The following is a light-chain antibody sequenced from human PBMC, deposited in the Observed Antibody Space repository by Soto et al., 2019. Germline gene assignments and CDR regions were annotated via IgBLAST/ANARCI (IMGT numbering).Light chain of an antibody. Sequence: QSALTQPASVSGSPGQSITISCSGISSDVDTYNYVSWYQLHPGKAPKVVIYDVSSRPSGVSNRFSGSRSGNTASLTISGLQAEDEAHYYCCSHSTGSPRYVFGAGTKLTVL. CDR3: CSHSTGSPRYV. J-gene: IGLJ1*01. CDR2: DVS. CDR1: SSDVDTYNY. V-gene: IGLV2-14*03.